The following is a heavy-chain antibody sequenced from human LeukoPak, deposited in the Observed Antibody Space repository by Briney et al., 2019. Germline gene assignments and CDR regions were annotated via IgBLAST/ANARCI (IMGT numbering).Heavy chain of an antibody. V-gene: IGHV4-39*01. D-gene: IGHD2-21*01. CDR3: ARHSGLGVVSPYFDY. CDR2: MNYGVNT. CDR1: GASISSSSHY. Sequence: SETLSLTCTVSGASISSSSHYWGWIRQPPGKGLEWIGTMNYGVNTHYNPSLKSRVSMSVDTSKSQFSLKLSSVTAADTAVYYCARHSGLGVVSPYFDYWGQGTLVTVSS. J-gene: IGHJ4*02.